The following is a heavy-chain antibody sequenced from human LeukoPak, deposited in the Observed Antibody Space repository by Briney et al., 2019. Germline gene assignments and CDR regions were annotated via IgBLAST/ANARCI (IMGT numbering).Heavy chain of an antibody. CDR3: AREQSTYYYMDV. D-gene: IGHD5/OR15-5a*01. V-gene: IGHV4-34*01. CDR1: GGSFSGYY. CDR2: INHSGST. Sequence: SETLSLTCAVYGGSFSGYYWSWIRQPPGKGLEWIGEINHSGSTNYNPSLKSRVTISVDTSKNQFSLKLSSVTAADTAVYYCAREQSTYYYMDVWGKGTTVTISS. J-gene: IGHJ6*03.